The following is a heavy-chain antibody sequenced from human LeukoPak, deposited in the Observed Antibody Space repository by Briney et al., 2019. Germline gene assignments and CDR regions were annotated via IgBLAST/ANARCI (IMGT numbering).Heavy chain of an antibody. J-gene: IGHJ4*02. CDR1: GFTFSSYA. CDR2: ISGSGGNT. V-gene: IGHV3-23*01. CDR3: TKTAGFRKFDY. Sequence: GSLRLSCAASGFTFSSYAMSWVRQAPGKGLEWVSLISGSGGNTYYADSVKGRFAVSRDNSKNTLYLQMNSLRAEDTAVYYCTKTAGFRKFDYWGQGTLVTVSS.